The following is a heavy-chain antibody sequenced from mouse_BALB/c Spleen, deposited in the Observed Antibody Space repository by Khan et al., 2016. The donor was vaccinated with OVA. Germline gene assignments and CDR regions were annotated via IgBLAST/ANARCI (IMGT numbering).Heavy chain of an antibody. D-gene: IGHD2-3*01. CDR1: GFSLTNYG. CDR3: ARWFEGYSSLYAVDY. V-gene: IGHV2-6*02. J-gene: IGHJ4*01. CDR2: IWSDGSA. Sequence: QVQLKESGPGLVAPAQSLSITCTVSGFSLTNYGVHWVRQPPGKGLEWLVVIWSDGSANYNSVLKSGMSSSKDNSKSQVFLNMNSLNSVDTANYYCARWFEGYSSLYAVDYWGQGTSVTVSS.